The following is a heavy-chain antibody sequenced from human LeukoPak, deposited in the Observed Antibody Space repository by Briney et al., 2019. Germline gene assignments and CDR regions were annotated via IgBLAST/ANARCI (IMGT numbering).Heavy chain of an antibody. CDR2: INNGGSDM. J-gene: IGHJ4*01. D-gene: IGHD2-21*02. V-gene: IGHV3-74*01. CDR1: GFTFISYG. Sequence: PGGSLRLSCAASGFTFISYGMQWVRQAPGKGLVWVSRINNGGSDMSYADSVKGRFTISRDNAKNTLYLQMKSLRADDTAVYYCARELPRGVTLDYWGQGTPVTVSS. CDR3: ARELPRGVTLDY.